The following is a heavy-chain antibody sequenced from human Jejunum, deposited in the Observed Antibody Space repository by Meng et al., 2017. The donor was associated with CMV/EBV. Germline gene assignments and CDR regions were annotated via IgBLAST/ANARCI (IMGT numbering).Heavy chain of an antibody. CDR3: ARKGYCSGTDCYRAFDI. Sequence: TVSSNYMTWVRQAPGKGLEWVSAIHSGGNTYYPDSVKGRFTISRDNSKNTLYLQMNSLRAEDTAAYFCARKGYCSGTDCYRAFDIWGHGTMVTVSS. J-gene: IGHJ3*02. D-gene: IGHD2-2*02. V-gene: IGHV3-66*02. CDR1: TVSSNY. CDR2: IHSGGNT.